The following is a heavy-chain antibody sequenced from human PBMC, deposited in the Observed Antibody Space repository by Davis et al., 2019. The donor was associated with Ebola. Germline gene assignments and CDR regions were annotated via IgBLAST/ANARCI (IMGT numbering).Heavy chain of an antibody. V-gene: IGHV1-46*01. CDR1: GYTFTSYY. CDR2: INPSGGST. J-gene: IGHJ6*02. CDR3: ARPNEGTAMVYGMDV. D-gene: IGHD5-18*01. Sequence: ASVKVSCKASGYTFTSYYMHWVRQAPGQGLEWMGIINPSGGSTSYAQKFQGRVTMTRDTSTSTVYMELSSLRSEDTAVYYCARPNEGTAMVYGMDVWGQGTTVTVSS.